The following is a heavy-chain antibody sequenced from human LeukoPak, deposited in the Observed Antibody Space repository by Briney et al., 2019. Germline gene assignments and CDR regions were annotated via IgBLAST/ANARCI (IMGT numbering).Heavy chain of an antibody. CDR2: ISRII. CDR1: GFTFSSYS. D-gene: IGHD3-22*01. CDR3: ARDSDYAFDH. J-gene: IGHJ4*02. V-gene: IGHV3-48*01. Sequence: GGSLRLSCVASGFTFSSYSMNWVRQAPGKGLEWVSYISRIISYADSVKGRFTISRDNAKNSLYLQMNSLRPEDTAVYYCARDSDYAFDHWGQGTLVTVSS.